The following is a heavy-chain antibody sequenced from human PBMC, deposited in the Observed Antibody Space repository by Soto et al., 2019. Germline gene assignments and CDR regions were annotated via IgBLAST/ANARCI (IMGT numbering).Heavy chain of an antibody. CDR1: GGSISSSSYY. D-gene: IGHD3-22*01. CDR2: IYYSGST. CDR3: ARSYSSVYNGGAFVI. Sequence: QLQLQESGPGLVKPSETLSLTCTVSGGSISSSSYYWGWIRQPPGKGLEWIGSIYYSGSTYYNPSLKVRVTLPEERSRTRSPWKLSFVTAAERVVNYCARSYSSVYNGGAFVIWAQGTMVPVS. J-gene: IGHJ3*02. V-gene: IGHV4-39*01.